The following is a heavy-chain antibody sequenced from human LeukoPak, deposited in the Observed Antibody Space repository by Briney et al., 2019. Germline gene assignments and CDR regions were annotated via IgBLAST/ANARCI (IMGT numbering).Heavy chain of an antibody. Sequence: SQTLSLTCTVSGGSISSGSYYWSWIRQPAGKGLEWIGRIYTSGSTNYNPSLKSRVTISVDTSKNQFSLRLSSVTAADTAVYYCARVRSGWYNWFDPWGQGTLVTVSS. V-gene: IGHV4-61*02. CDR1: GGSISSGSYY. D-gene: IGHD6-19*01. CDR2: IYTSGST. J-gene: IGHJ5*02. CDR3: ARVRSGWYNWFDP.